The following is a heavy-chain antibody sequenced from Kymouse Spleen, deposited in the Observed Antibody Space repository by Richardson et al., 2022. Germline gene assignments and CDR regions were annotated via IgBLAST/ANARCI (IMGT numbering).Heavy chain of an antibody. J-gene: IGHJ6*02. CDR3: ARDYDILTGYYNPYYYYYGMDV. D-gene: IGHD3-9*01. CDR2: IYYSGST. V-gene: IGHV4-39*01. CDR1: GGSISSSSYY. Sequence: QLQLQESGPGLVKPSETLSLTCTVSGGSISSSSYYWGWIRQPPGKGLEWIGSIYYSGSTYYNPSLKSRVTISVDTSKNQFSLKLSSVTAADTAVYYCARDYDILTGYYNPYYYYYGMDVWGQGTTVTVSS.